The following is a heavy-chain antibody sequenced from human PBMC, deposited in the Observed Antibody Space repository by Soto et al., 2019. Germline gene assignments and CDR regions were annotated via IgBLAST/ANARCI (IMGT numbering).Heavy chain of an antibody. CDR3: AKGEVRGIIPSYFDY. CDR2: ISNDGSNE. V-gene: IGHV3-30*18. D-gene: IGHD3-10*01. Sequence: VGSLRLSCSGSGFTFRWFGMNWVRKAPGKGLEWVARISNDGSNEYYVDSVKGRFTISRDNSKNTLYLQMDSLRAEDTAVYYCAKGEVRGIIPSYFDYWGLGTLVTVSS. J-gene: IGHJ4*02. CDR1: GFTFRWFG.